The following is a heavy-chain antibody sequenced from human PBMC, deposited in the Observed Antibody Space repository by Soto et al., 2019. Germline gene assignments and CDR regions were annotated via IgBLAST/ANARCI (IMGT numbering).Heavy chain of an antibody. CDR1: GFTFSNYA. D-gene: IGHD2-2*01. CDR2: ISESGLTT. J-gene: IGHJ6*03. CDR3: ANEDALVVPAKPHYLDV. V-gene: IGHV3-23*01. Sequence: EVQLLQSGGGLVQPGGSLRLSCAASGFTFSNYAMSWVRQAPGEGLEWVAGISESGLTTYYADSVKGRFSISRDNSENTLSLQMHSLRADDTAVYYCANEDALVVPAKPHYLDVWGKGTTVTVSS.